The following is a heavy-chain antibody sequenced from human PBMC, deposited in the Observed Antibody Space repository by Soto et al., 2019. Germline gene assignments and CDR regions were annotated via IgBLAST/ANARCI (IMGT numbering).Heavy chain of an antibody. D-gene: IGHD3-10*01. J-gene: IGHJ4*02. V-gene: IGHV3-23*01. CDR1: GFRFNTYA. CDR3: AKSGYSDPFEEYYFDY. CDR2: ISASGSNT. Sequence: GGSLRLSCAASGFRFNTYAMSWVRQAPGKGLEWVSSISASGSNTYYADSVQDRFTISRDNFRLTLDLHMNNLRAEDTAVYYCAKSGYSDPFEEYYFDYWGQGTLVTVSS.